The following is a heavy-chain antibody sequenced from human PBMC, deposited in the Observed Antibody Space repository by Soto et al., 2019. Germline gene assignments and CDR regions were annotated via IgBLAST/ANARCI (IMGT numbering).Heavy chain of an antibody. V-gene: IGHV3-23*01. D-gene: IGHD2-15*01. CDR1: GCTFSSYA. Sequence: GGSLRLSCAASGCTFSSYAMSWVRQAPGKGLEWVSAISGSGGSTYYADSVKGRFTISRDNSKNTLYLQMNSLRAEDTAVYYCAKVLTDIVVVVAAPFYYYYGMDVWGQGTTVTVSS. J-gene: IGHJ6*02. CDR2: ISGSGGST. CDR3: AKVLTDIVVVVAAPFYYYYGMDV.